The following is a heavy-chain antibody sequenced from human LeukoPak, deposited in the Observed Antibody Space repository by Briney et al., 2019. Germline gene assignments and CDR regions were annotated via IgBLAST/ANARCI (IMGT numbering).Heavy chain of an antibody. Sequence: SETLSLTCTVSGGSISSYYWSWIRQPPGKGLEWIGYIYYSGGTNYNPSLKSRVTISVDTSKNQFSLNLISVTAADTAVYYCARALNPLPGTYYFDYWGQGTLVTVSS. J-gene: IGHJ4*02. CDR3: ARALNPLPGTYYFDY. D-gene: IGHD2-15*01. CDR2: IYYSGGT. V-gene: IGHV4-59*12. CDR1: GGSISSYY.